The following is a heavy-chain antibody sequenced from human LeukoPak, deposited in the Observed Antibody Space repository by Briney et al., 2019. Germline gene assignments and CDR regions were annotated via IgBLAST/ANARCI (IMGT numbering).Heavy chain of an antibody. V-gene: IGHV4-39*01. J-gene: IGHJ4*02. CDR1: GGSISSSSYY. CDR2: IYYSGST. CDR3: ARVRELKGVYFDY. Sequence: PSETLSLTCTVSGGSISSSSYYWGWIRQPPGKGLEWIGSIYYSGSTYYNPSLKSRVTISVDTSKNQFSLKLSSVTAADTAVYYCARVRELKGVYFDYWGQGTLVTVSS. D-gene: IGHD3-10*01.